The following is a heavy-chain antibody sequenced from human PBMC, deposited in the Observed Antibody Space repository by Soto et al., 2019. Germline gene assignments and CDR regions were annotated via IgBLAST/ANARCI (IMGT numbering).Heavy chain of an antibody. V-gene: IGHV4-31*03. CDR3: ASGIAAAGTLDRAFDI. Sequence: QVQLQESGPGLVKPSQTLSLTCTVSGGSISSGGYYWSWVRQHPGKGLEWIGYIYYSGSTYYNPSLKSRGTISVDTSKNQFSLKLSSVTAADTAVYYCASGIAAAGTLDRAFDIWGQGTMVTVSS. D-gene: IGHD6-13*01. J-gene: IGHJ3*02. CDR2: IYYSGST. CDR1: GGSISSGGYY.